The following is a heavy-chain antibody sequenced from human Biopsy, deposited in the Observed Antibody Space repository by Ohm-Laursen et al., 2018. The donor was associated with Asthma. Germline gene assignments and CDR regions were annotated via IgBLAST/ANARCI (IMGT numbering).Heavy chain of an antibody. Sequence: SLRLSCTASGFSFNSYGMHWVRQAPGKGLEWVAVMSFDGRQTYYADSVKGRFTISRDNSKNTLYLQMNSLRAEDTAVYYCAKERYYDIWSGYYGMDVWGQGTTVTVSS. J-gene: IGHJ6*02. CDR1: GFSFNSYG. D-gene: IGHD3-3*01. CDR2: MSFDGRQT. V-gene: IGHV3-30*18. CDR3: AKERYYDIWSGYYGMDV.